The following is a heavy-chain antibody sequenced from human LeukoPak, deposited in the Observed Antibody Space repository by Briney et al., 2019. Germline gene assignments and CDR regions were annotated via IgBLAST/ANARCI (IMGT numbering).Heavy chain of an antibody. J-gene: IGHJ4*02. CDR2: INPNSGGT. Sequence: LGASVKVSCKASGYTFTGYYMHWVRQAPGQGLEWMGWINPNSGGTNYAQKFQGRVTMTRDASISTAYMELSRLRSDDTAVYYCARDLEYSSGWYDFDYWGQGTLVTVSS. CDR1: GYTFTGYY. V-gene: IGHV1-2*02. D-gene: IGHD6-19*01. CDR3: ARDLEYSSGWYDFDY.